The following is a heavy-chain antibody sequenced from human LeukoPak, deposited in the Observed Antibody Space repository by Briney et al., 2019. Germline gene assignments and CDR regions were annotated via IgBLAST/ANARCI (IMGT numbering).Heavy chain of an antibody. J-gene: IGHJ3*02. V-gene: IGHV1-69*06. Sequence: GASVKVSCKASGGTFSSYAISWVRQAPGQGLEWMGGIIPIFGTANYAQKFQGRVTITADKSTSTAYMELSSLRSEDTAVYYCASYYDSSGYYYGDAFDIWGQGTMVTVSS. CDR3: ASYYDSSGYYYGDAFDI. D-gene: IGHD3-22*01. CDR1: GGTFSSYA. CDR2: IIPIFGTA.